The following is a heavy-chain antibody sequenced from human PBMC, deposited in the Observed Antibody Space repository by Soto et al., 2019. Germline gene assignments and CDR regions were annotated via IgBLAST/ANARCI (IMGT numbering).Heavy chain of an antibody. V-gene: IGHV1-69*02. Sequence: SVKVSCKASGGTFSSYTISWVRQAPGQGLEWMGRIIPILGIANYAQKFQGRVTITADKSTSTAYMELSSLRSEDTAVYYCARSLRSLRGSYDYWGQGTLVTVSS. CDR2: IIPILGIA. CDR1: GGTFSSYT. J-gene: IGHJ4*02. CDR3: ARSLRSLRGSYDY. D-gene: IGHD3-10*01.